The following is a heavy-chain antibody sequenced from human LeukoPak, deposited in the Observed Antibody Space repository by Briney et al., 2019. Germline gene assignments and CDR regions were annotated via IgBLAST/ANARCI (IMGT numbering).Heavy chain of an antibody. V-gene: IGHV4-39*07. CDR2: IYYTGPT. Sequence: SETLSLTCTVSGVSISTSRYYWGWIRQPPGKGLEWIGNIYYTGPTYYNASLESRVTISLDTSKNQFSLKLSSVTAADTAVYYCARDGVYCSSTSCQPGFDPWGQGTLVTVSS. CDR1: GVSISTSRYY. D-gene: IGHD2-2*01. J-gene: IGHJ5*02. CDR3: ARDGVYCSSTSCQPGFDP.